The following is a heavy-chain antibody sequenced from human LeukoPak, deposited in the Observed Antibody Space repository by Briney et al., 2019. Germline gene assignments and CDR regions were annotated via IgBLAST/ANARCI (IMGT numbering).Heavy chain of an antibody. CDR3: AREYGSGSYLV. J-gene: IGHJ3*01. Sequence: GGSLRLSCAASGFTLSSYSMNWVRQAPGKGLEWVSSISSSSSYIYYSDSVKGRFTISRDNAKNSLYLQMNSLRAEYTAVYYCAREYGSGSYLVWGQGTMVTVSS. V-gene: IGHV3-21*01. CDR2: ISSSSSYI. D-gene: IGHD3-10*01. CDR1: GFTLSSYS.